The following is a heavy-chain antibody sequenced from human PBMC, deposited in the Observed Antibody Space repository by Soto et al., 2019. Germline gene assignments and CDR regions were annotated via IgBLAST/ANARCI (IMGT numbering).Heavy chain of an antibody. CDR2: IGTAGDT. CDR1: GFTFSSYD. D-gene: IGHD2-15*01. Sequence: GGTLRLSCAASGFTFSSYDMHWFRQATGKRLEWVSAIGTAGDTSYPGSVKGRFTISRENAKNSLYLQMNRLRAGHTAVYYCARSCSGGSCYLDAFDIWGQGTMLTVSS. V-gene: IGHV3-13*01. J-gene: IGHJ3*02. CDR3: ARSCSGGSCYLDAFDI.